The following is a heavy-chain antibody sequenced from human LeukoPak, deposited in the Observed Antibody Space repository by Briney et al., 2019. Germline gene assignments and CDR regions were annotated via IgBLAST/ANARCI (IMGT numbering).Heavy chain of an antibody. Sequence: PGGSLRLSCAASGFTFSNYGMHWVRQAPGKGLDWVAVISYDGSNKYYADSVKGRFTISRDDAKNSLYLQMNSLGAEDTARYYCARSPYSGSYGPFDYWGQGTLVTVSS. J-gene: IGHJ4*02. CDR1: GFTFSNYG. D-gene: IGHD1-26*01. CDR3: ARSPYSGSYGPFDY. V-gene: IGHV3-30*03. CDR2: ISYDGSNK.